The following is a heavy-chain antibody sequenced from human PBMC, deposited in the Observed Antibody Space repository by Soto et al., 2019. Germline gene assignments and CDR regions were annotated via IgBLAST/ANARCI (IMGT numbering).Heavy chain of an antibody. Sequence: QVQLQESGPGLVKPSETLSLTCTVSGGSISSYYWSWIPQPPGKGLEWIGYIYYSRSTNYNPSLKSRVTISVDTPQNQFSLNLSSVTAADTAVYYCASQVPRPYGSGSYFDYWGQGPLVTVSS. J-gene: IGHJ4*02. V-gene: IGHV4-59*08. D-gene: IGHD3-10*01. CDR3: ASQVPRPYGSGSYFDY. CDR1: GGSISSYY. CDR2: IYYSRST.